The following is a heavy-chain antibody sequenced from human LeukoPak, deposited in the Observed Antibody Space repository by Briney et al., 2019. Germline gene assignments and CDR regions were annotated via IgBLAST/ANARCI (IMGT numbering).Heavy chain of an antibody. CDR2: ISWNSGSI. V-gene: IGHV3-9*01. CDR1: GFAFDDYA. D-gene: IGHD3-10*01. Sequence: GRSLRLSCAASGFAFDDYAMHWVRQAPGKGLEWVSGISWNSGSIGYADSVKGRFTISRGNAKNSLYLQMNSLRAEDTALYYCAKVRGRITMVRGVIFDYWGQGTLVTVSS. CDR3: AKVRGRITMVRGVIFDY. J-gene: IGHJ4*02.